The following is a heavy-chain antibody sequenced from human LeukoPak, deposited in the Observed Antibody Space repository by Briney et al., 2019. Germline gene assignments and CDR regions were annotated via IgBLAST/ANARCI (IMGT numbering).Heavy chain of an antibody. J-gene: IGHJ5*02. CDR3: ARVSNSVNTYYDILTGYYNQQYNWFDP. V-gene: IGHV1-2*02. Sequence: ASVKVSCKASGYTFTGYYMHWVRQAPGQGLEWMGWINPNSGGTNYAQKFQGRVTMTRDTSISTAYMELSRLRSGDTAVYYCARVSNSVNTYYDILTGYYNQQYNWFDPWGQGTLVTVSS. CDR1: GYTFTGYY. D-gene: IGHD3-9*01. CDR2: INPNSGGT.